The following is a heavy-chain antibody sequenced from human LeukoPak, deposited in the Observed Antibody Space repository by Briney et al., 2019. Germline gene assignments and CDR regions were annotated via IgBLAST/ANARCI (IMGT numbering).Heavy chain of an antibody. V-gene: IGHV3-30*03. Sequence: GGSLRLSCAASGFTFSSYAMSWVRQAPGKGLEWVAVISYDGGNKYYADSVKGRFTISRDNSKNTLYLQMNSLRAEDTAVFYCATTEQWLVQGGFDYWGQGTLVTVSS. J-gene: IGHJ4*02. CDR2: ISYDGGNK. CDR3: ATTEQWLVQGGFDY. D-gene: IGHD6-19*01. CDR1: GFTFSSYA.